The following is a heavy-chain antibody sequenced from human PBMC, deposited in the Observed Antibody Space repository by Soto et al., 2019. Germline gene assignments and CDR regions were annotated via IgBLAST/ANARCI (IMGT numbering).Heavy chain of an antibody. CDR2: IYYSGST. D-gene: IGHD6-13*01. Sequence: SETLSLTCTVSGGSISSYYWSWIRQPPGKGLEWIGYIYYSGSTNYNPSLKSRVTISVDTSKNQFSLKLSSVTAADTAVYYCARVLAAAGGYFDYWGQVTLVTVS. CDR1: GGSISSYY. V-gene: IGHV4-59*01. CDR3: ARVLAAAGGYFDY. J-gene: IGHJ4*02.